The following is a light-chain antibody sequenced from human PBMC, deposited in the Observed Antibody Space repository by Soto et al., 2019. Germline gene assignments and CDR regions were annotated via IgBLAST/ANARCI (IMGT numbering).Light chain of an antibody. J-gene: IGKJ1*01. V-gene: IGKV3-20*01. CDR2: GAS. CDR1: QSISDNY. CDR3: QQYGSSPLT. Sequence: EIVLTQSPGTLSLSPGERATLSCRASQSISDNYLAWYQQWPGQAPRLLIFGASTRATDIPDRFSGSASGTDFTLTISRLEPEDFAVYYCQQYGSSPLTFGQGTKVEIK.